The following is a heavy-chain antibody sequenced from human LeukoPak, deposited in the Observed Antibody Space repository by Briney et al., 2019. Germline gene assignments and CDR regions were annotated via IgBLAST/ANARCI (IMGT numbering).Heavy chain of an antibody. D-gene: IGHD5-12*01. V-gene: IGHV3-21*01. Sequence: GGSLRLSCAASGYAFSGDNMNWVRQAPGKGLEWVSFIGSSGSYIKYADSVKGRFTISRDNAKNSLYLQMNSLRAEDTAMYFCARDRAIDIRAYDIWGQGTMVTVSS. CDR3: ARDRAIDIRAYDI. CDR2: IGSSGSYI. J-gene: IGHJ3*02. CDR1: GYAFSGDN.